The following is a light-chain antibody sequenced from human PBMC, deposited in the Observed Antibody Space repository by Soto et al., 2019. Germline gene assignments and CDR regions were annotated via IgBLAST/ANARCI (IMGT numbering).Light chain of an antibody. CDR2: ANS. CDR1: SSNIGAGYD. CDR3: QSYDTSRSVV. Sequence: QSVLTQPPSVSGAPGQRVTISCTGSSSNIGAGYDVHWYQQLPGTAPKLLMYANSNRPSGVPDRFSGSKSGTSASLAITGLQAEDEADYYCQSYDTSRSVVFGGGTKVTVL. J-gene: IGLJ2*01. V-gene: IGLV1-40*01.